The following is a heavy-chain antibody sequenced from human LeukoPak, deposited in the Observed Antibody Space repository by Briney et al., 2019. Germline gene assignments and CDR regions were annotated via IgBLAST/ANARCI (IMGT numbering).Heavy chain of an antibody. CDR1: GFTFSSYA. D-gene: IGHD6-19*01. J-gene: IGHJ4*02. Sequence: GGSLRLSSAASGFTFSSYATHWVRQAPGKGLEWVAVISYDGSNKYYTDSVKGRFTISRDNSKNTLYLQMNSLRAEDTAVYYCARSQWLETYYFDYWGQGTLVTVSS. CDR2: ISYDGSNK. V-gene: IGHV3-30-3*01. CDR3: ARSQWLETYYFDY.